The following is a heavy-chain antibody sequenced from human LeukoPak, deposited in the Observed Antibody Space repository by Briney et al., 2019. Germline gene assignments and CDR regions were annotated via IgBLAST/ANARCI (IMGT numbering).Heavy chain of an antibody. CDR3: ARGSGYDFRAFDI. J-gene: IGHJ3*02. CDR2: INPNSGGA. Sequence: ASVKVSCKASGYTFIGYYLHRLRQAPGQGPEWMGWINPNSGGANYSEKFQGRVTMTRDTSISTAYMELSRLRSDDTAVYYCARGSGYDFRAFDIWGQGTMVTVSS. V-gene: IGHV1-2*02. CDR1: GYTFIGYY. D-gene: IGHD5-12*01.